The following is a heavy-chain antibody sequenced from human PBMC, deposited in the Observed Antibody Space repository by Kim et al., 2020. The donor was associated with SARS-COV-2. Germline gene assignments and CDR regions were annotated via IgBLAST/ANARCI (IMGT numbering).Heavy chain of an antibody. CDR3: AKEVIAAGSLEGSYGMDV. CDR2: ISGSGGST. J-gene: IGHJ6*02. V-gene: IGHV3-23*01. CDR1: GFTFSSYA. D-gene: IGHD6-13*01. Sequence: GGSLRLSCAASGFTFSSYAMSWVRQAPGKGLEWVSAISGSGGSTYYADSVKGRFTISRDNSKNTLYLQMNSLRAEDTAVYYCAKEVIAAGSLEGSYGMDVWGQGTTVTVSS.